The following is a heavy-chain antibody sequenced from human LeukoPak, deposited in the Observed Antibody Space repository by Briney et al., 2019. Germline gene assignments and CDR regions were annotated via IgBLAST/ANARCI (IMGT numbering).Heavy chain of an antibody. D-gene: IGHD5-18*01. V-gene: IGHV4-39*02. CDR3: ARGPQDTAMVFDY. J-gene: IGHJ4*02. Sequence: SETLSLTCSVSGGSISLSYYYWGWIRQPPGKALEWIGSVYYSGTTSYNPSLKSRVTISVDMSKNHFSLRLSSVTAADTAVYYCARGPQDTAMVFDYWGQGTLVTVSS. CDR2: VYYSGTT. CDR1: GGSISLSYYY.